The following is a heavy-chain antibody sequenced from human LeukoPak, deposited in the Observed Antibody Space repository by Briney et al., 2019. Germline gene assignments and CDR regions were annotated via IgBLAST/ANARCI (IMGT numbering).Heavy chain of an antibody. CDR1: RFTFSSYS. CDR2: ISSSSSYI. Sequence: GRSLGLSCAASRFTFSSYSMNWVRQPPGKGLEWVSSISSSSSYIYYADSVKGRFTISRDNAKNSLYLQMNSLRAEDTAVYYCARDTLLEWLLPCGMDVWGQGTTVTVSS. J-gene: IGHJ6*02. D-gene: IGHD3-3*01. CDR3: ARDTLLEWLLPCGMDV. V-gene: IGHV3-21*01.